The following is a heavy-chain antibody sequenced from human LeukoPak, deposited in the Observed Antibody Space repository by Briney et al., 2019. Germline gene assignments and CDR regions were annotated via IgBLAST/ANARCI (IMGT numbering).Heavy chain of an antibody. Sequence: PGGSLRLSCAASGFTFSSYSMNWVRQAPGKELEWVSSISSSSSYIYYADSVKGRFTISRDNAKNSLYLQMNSLRAEDTAVYYCARDPDYYDSSGYYYGDAFDIWGQGTMVTVSS. J-gene: IGHJ3*02. V-gene: IGHV3-21*01. D-gene: IGHD3-22*01. CDR1: GFTFSSYS. CDR2: ISSSSSYI. CDR3: ARDPDYYDSSGYYYGDAFDI.